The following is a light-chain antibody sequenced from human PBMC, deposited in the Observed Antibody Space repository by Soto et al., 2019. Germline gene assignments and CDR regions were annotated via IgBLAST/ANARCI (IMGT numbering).Light chain of an antibody. V-gene: IGKV3-15*01. CDR3: QQYYKWPPFT. Sequence: EIVLKQSPGTLSLTPGERATLSCRASQRIDTSLAWYQQRPGQAPRLLLYNAATRATGIPARFSGRGFGTEFTLTISSLQSEDFALYYCQQYYKWPPFTFGPGTKVDIK. CDR2: NAA. CDR1: QRIDTS. J-gene: IGKJ3*01.